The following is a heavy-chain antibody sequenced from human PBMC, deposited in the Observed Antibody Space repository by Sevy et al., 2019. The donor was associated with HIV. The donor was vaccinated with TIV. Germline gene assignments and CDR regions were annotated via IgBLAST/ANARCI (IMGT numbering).Heavy chain of an antibody. J-gene: IGHJ6*02. Sequence: GGSLRLSCVVSGFSVGSNYMSWVRQAPGKGLEWVSNIYSDGRTYYADSVRGRFTISRDTSKNTVYLEMKSLRAEDTAVYYCTREDIVLGEDNYYGMDVWGHGTTVTVSS. CDR2: IYSDGRT. D-gene: IGHD2-15*01. CDR3: TREDIVLGEDNYYGMDV. CDR1: GFSVGSNY. V-gene: IGHV3-53*01.